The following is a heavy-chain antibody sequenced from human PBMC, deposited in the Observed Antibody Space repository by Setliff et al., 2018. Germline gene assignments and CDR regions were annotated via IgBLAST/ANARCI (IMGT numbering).Heavy chain of an antibody. V-gene: IGHV4-61*09. CDR2: ISPSGST. CDR3: AREGGLYDSSGYYDY. D-gene: IGHD3-22*01. CDR1: GGSISSGSNY. Sequence: PSETLSLTCTVSGGSISSGSNYWSWIRQPAGKALEWIGHISPSGSTTYNPSLKSRVTISPDTSKNHFSLKLSSVTAADTAVYYCAREGGLYDSSGYYDYWGQGTLVTVSS. J-gene: IGHJ4*02.